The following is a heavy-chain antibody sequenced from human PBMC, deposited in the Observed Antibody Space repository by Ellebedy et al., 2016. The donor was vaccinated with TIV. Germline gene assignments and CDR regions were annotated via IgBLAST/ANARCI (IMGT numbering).Heavy chain of an antibody. D-gene: IGHD1-26*01. Sequence: AASVKVSCQASGYTFTGYGICWVRHAPGQGLEWMGWISTYNGNTNFAQKVQGRVTMTTDTSTSTAYMELRSLRSDNTAVYYCARERSGSGSYYNYFGMDVWGQGTTVTVSS. CDR1: GYTFTGYG. J-gene: IGHJ6*02. CDR3: ARERSGSGSYYNYFGMDV. V-gene: IGHV1-18*04. CDR2: ISTYNGNT.